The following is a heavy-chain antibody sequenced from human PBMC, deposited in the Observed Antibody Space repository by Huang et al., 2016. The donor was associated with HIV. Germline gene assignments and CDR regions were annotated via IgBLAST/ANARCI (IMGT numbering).Heavy chain of an antibody. J-gene: IGHJ4*02. CDR2: KITILGMP. Sequence: QVQLVQPGAEVKKPGSSVRVSCRASGDTFRKYAISWVRKAPGQGLEWMGGKITILGMPKEAQKFQGRITSSAKESTSTVYVELSSLTFQDTAVYYCARGMWDSNWDGTDWLLRHFDSWGQGTLVTVSS. V-gene: IGHV1-69*13. CDR3: ARGMWDSNWDGTDWLLRHFDS. CDR1: GDTFRKYA. D-gene: IGHD2-15*01.